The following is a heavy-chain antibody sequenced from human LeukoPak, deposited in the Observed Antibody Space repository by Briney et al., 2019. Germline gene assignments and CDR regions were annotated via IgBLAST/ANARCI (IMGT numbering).Heavy chain of an antibody. CDR3: ARDLRGRRYCSGGSCSFDP. V-gene: IGHV4-31*11. CDR2: IYYSGST. J-gene: IGHJ5*02. CDR1: GGSFGGYY. D-gene: IGHD2-15*01. Sequence: SETLSLTCAVYGGSFGGYYWSWIRQHPGKGLEWIGYIYYSGSTYYNPSLKSRVTISVDTSKNQFSLKLSSVTAADTAVYYCARDLRGRRYCSGGSCSFDPWGQGTLVTVSS.